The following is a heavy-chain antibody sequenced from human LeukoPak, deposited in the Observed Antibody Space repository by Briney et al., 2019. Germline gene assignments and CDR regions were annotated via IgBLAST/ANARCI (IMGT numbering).Heavy chain of an antibody. V-gene: IGHV3-15*01. CDR2: IKSKTDGGTT. CDR1: GFTFSSYA. CDR3: TTDAEYDYH. J-gene: IGHJ3*01. Sequence: GGSLRLSCAASGFTFSSYAMSWVRQAPGKGLEWVGRIKSKTDGGTTDYAAPVKGRSTISRDDSKNTLYLQMNSLKTEDTAVYYCTTDAEYDYHWGQGTMVTVSS. D-gene: IGHD5-12*01.